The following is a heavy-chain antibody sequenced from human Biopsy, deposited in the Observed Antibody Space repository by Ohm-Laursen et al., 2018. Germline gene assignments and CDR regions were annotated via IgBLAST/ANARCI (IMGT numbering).Heavy chain of an antibody. Sequence: SDTLSLTCIVSGDSVTKYYWSWIRQPPGKGLEWIGHIYYSVMTNYNPSLQSRVSISVDTSRNQVSLTLSSVTAADTAVYYCARDSGILNYGNFKYYHYYGMDDWGQGTLVIVSS. V-gene: IGHV4-59*02. CDR3: ARDSGILNYGNFKYYHYYGMDD. CDR1: GDSVTKYY. CDR2: IYYSVMT. J-gene: IGHJ6*02. D-gene: IGHD4-11*01.